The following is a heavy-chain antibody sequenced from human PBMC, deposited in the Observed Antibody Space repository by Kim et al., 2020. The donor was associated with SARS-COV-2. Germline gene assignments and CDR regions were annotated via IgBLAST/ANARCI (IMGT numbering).Heavy chain of an antibody. D-gene: IGHD6-19*01. Sequence: ASVKVSCKASGYTFTTYVVSWVRQAAGQGLEWMGWINAYSANTRYAQKFQGRVTMSTETSATTAYMELRSLTSDDTAVYYCARAPLAVAGSPFWYWGQETLVTVSS. CDR1: GYTFTTYV. J-gene: IGHJ4*02. CDR3: ARAPLAVAGSPFWY. V-gene: IGHV1-18*04. CDR2: INAYSANT.